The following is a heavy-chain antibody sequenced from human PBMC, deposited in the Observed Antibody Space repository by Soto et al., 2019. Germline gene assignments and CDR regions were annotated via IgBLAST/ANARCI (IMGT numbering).Heavy chain of an antibody. CDR3: ARDDTVAGPDY. CDR1: GGSVSSGSYY. J-gene: IGHJ4*02. Sequence: QVQLQESGPGLVKPSETLSLTCTVSGGSVSSGSYYWSWIRQPPGKGLEWIGYIYYSGSTNYNPSLKSRVTISVYTSKNQFSMKLSSVTAADTAVYYCARDDTVAGPDYWGQGTLVTVSS. V-gene: IGHV4-61*01. D-gene: IGHD6-19*01. CDR2: IYYSGST.